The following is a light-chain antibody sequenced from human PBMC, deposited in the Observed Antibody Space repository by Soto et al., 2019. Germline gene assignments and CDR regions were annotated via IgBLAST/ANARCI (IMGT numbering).Light chain of an antibody. CDR1: SGHSRYA. CDR2: VNGDGSH. CDR3: QTWGTGIQV. Sequence: QPVLTQSPSASAALGASVTLNCTLSSGHSRYAIAWHQQQPEKGPRYLMKVNGDGSHSKGDGTPDRFSGSSSGAERYLTISSLQSEDEADYYCQTWGTGIQVFGGGTKLTVL. J-gene: IGLJ2*01. V-gene: IGLV4-69*01.